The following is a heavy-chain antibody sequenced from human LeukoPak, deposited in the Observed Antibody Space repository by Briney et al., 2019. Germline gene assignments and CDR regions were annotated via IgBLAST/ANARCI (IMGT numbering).Heavy chain of an antibody. Sequence: GASVKVSCKASGGTFSSYAISWVRQAPGQGLEWMGGIIPIFGTANYAQKFQGRVTITADESTSTAYMELSSLRSEDTAVYYCASQPRHGDGVDYWGQGTLVTVSS. J-gene: IGHJ4*02. V-gene: IGHV1-69*13. CDR2: IIPIFGTA. CDR1: GGTFSSYA. CDR3: ASQPRHGDGVDY. D-gene: IGHD7-27*01.